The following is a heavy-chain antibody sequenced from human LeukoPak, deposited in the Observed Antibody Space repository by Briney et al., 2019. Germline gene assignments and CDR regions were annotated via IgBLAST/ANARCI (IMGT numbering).Heavy chain of an antibody. D-gene: IGHD1-14*01. CDR1: GGSMSTYY. Sequence: PSETLSLTCTVSGGSMSTYYWTWIRQPPGKGLEWIGFIYYTGSTNYNPSLKSRVTISVDTSKNQFSLQLSSVTAADTAVYYYAGMRITTPTVRTLDYWGQGTLVTVSS. V-gene: IGHV4-59*01. CDR2: IYYTGST. J-gene: IGHJ4*02. CDR3: AGMRITTPTVRTLDY.